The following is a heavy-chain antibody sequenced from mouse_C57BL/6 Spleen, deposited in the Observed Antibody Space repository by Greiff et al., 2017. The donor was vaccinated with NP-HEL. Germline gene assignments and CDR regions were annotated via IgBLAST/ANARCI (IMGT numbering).Heavy chain of an antibody. V-gene: IGHV1-4*01. CDR1: GYTFTSYT. J-gene: IGHJ4*01. D-gene: IGHD2-10*02. Sequence: QVQLQQSGAELARPGASVKMSCKASGYTFTSYTMHWVQQRPGQGLEWIGYINTSSGYTKYNQKFKDKATLTADKSSSTAYMQLSSLTSEDSAGYYCASGVWEAMDCWGQGTSVTVSA. CDR3: ASGVWEAMDC. CDR2: INTSSGYT.